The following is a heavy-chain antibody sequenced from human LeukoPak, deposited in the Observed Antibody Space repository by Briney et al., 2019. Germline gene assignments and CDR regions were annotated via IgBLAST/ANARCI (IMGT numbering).Heavy chain of an antibody. CDR3: ATGGSCSYGSGSWVYAVDI. J-gene: IGHJ3*02. CDR1: GYTFTEFS. D-gene: IGHD3-10*01. Sequence: ASVKVSCKVSGYTFTEFSMHWVRQAPGKGLEWMGGFDPEDGETIYAQKFQGRVTMTEDTSTDTAYMELSSRRFEDTAVYYCATGGSCSYGSGSWVYAVDIWGQGTMVTVSS. V-gene: IGHV1-24*01. CDR2: FDPEDGET.